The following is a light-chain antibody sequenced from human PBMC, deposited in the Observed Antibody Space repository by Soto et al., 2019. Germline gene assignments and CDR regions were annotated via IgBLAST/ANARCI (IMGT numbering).Light chain of an antibody. CDR1: QGIRTE. V-gene: IGKV1-6*01. J-gene: IGKJ4*01. CDR2: SAS. CDR3: LQDYNYPRT. Sequence: AIQMTQSPSSLSASVGDRVTITCRASQGIRTELSWYQQKPGKAPNLLIYSASTVQTGVPSRFSGSGSGTDFTLTISSLQPEDFATYYWLQDYNYPRTFGGGTKVEIK.